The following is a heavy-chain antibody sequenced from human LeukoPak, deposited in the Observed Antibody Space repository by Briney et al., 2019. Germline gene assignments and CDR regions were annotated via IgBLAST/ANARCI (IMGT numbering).Heavy chain of an antibody. CDR3: ARLGSGSYYSWFDP. J-gene: IGHJ5*02. Sequence: SETLSLTCTVSGGSISSYYWSWIRQPPGKGLEWIGSIYYSGSTYYNPSLKSRVTISVDTSKNQFSLKLSSVTAADTAVYCCARLGSGSYYSWFDPWGQGTLVTVSS. CDR2: IYYSGST. D-gene: IGHD1-26*01. CDR1: GGSISSYY. V-gene: IGHV4-59*05.